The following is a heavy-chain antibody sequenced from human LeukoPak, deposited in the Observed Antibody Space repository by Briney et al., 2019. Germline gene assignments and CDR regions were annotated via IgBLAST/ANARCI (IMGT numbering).Heavy chain of an antibody. D-gene: IGHD7-27*01. Sequence: PGGSLRLSCAASGFTFSSYGMHWVRQAPGKGLEWVAVIWYDGSNKYYADSVKGRFTISRDNSKNTLYLQMNSLRAEDTAVYYCERDSDAWGFDYWGQGTLVTVSS. V-gene: IGHV3-33*01. CDR3: ERDSDAWGFDY. CDR2: IWYDGSNK. CDR1: GFTFSSYG. J-gene: IGHJ4*02.